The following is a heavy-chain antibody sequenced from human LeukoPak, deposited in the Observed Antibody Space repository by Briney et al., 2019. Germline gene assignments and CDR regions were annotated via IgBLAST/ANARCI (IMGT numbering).Heavy chain of an antibody. CDR3: ARPHNWNYESDY. CDR2: INPNSGGT. Sequence: ASVKVSCKASGYTFTGYYMHWVRQAPGQGLEWMGWINPNSGGTNYAQKFQGRVTMTRDTSISTAYMELSRLRSDDTAVYYCARPHNWNYESDYWGQETLVTVPS. J-gene: IGHJ4*02. D-gene: IGHD1-7*01. V-gene: IGHV1-2*02. CDR1: GYTFTGYY.